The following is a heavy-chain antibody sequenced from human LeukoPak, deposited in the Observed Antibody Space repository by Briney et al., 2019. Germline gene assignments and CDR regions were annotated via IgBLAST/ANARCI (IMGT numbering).Heavy chain of an antibody. Sequence: SVKVSCKASGGTFTSYAISWVRQAPGQGLEWMGGIIPIFGTANNAQKFQGRVTITADKSTSTAYMELSSLRSEDTAVYYCARVAAADSFDYWGQGTLVTVSS. D-gene: IGHD6-13*01. CDR3: ARVAAADSFDY. V-gene: IGHV1-69*06. CDR2: IIPIFGTA. CDR1: GGTFTSYA. J-gene: IGHJ4*02.